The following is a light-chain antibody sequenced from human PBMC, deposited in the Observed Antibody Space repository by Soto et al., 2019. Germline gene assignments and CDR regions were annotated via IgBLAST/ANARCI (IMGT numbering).Light chain of an antibody. CDR1: SGDVGGHNL. Sequence: QSVLTQPASVSGSPGQSITISCTGTSGDVGGHNLVSWYQQNPGKVPKLIIYEGSKRPSGVSTRFSGSKSGNTASLTISGVQAEDEADYYCCSYADVSTLVFGGGTQLTVL. CDR2: EGS. V-gene: IGLV2-23*01. CDR3: CSYADVSTLV. J-gene: IGLJ2*01.